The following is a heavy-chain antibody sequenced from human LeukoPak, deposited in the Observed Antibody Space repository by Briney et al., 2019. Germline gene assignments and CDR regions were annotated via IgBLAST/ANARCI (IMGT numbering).Heavy chain of an antibody. CDR1: GFTFGDYV. CDR2: IRSKAYGGTT. CDR3: TRRYNYDSSGYYYVRDAFDI. Sequence: PGRSLGLSCTASGFTFGDYVMSWVRQAPGKGLEWVGFIRSKAYGGTTKNAASVKGRFTTSRDDSRSIAYLQMNSLKTEDTAVYYCTRRYNYDSSGYYYVRDAFDIWGQGTMVTVSS. D-gene: IGHD3-22*01. V-gene: IGHV3-49*04. J-gene: IGHJ3*02.